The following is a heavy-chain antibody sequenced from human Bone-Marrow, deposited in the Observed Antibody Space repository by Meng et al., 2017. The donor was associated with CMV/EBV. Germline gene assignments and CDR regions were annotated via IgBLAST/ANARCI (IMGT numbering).Heavy chain of an antibody. D-gene: IGHD2-15*01. V-gene: IGHV4-59*01. CDR2: VYFSGST. CDR3: ARDGGLTQYYYYGMDV. CDR1: GGSINPYY. Sequence: SETLSLTCTVSGGSINPYYWSWIRQPPGKGLEWIGFVYFSGSTNYNPSLKSRATISVDESKNHFSLRLTSVTAADTAVYYCARDGGLTQYYYYGMDVWGQGTTVTFSS. J-gene: IGHJ6*02.